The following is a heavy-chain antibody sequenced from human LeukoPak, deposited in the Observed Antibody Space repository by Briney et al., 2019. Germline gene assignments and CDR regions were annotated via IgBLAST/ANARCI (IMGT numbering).Heavy chain of an antibody. CDR2: ISYDGSNQ. J-gene: IGHJ6*02. V-gene: IGHV3-30*18. CDR1: GFTFSSYG. CDR3: AKDGGLLYYYYYGIDV. D-gene: IGHD3-22*01. Sequence: GGSLRLSCAASGFTFSSYGMYWVRQAPGKGLEWVAVISYDGSNQYYADSVKGRFSISRDKSKNTLYLQMNSLRIEDTAVYYCAKDGGLLYYYYYGIDVWGQGTTVTVSS.